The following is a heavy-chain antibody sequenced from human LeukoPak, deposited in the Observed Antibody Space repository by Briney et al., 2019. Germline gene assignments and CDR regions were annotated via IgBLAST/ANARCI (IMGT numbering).Heavy chain of an antibody. CDR2: IWYDGSNK. CDR1: GFTFSSYG. D-gene: IGHD5-12*01. CDR3: ARGYIVATNYFDY. J-gene: IGHJ4*02. Sequence: LRILGAAPGFTFSSYGMRWVRRDQGKGLEWEAVIWYDGSNKYYADSVKGRFTISRDNSKNTLYLQMNSLRAEDTAVYYCARGYIVATNYFDYWGQGTLVTVSS. V-gene: IGHV3-33*01.